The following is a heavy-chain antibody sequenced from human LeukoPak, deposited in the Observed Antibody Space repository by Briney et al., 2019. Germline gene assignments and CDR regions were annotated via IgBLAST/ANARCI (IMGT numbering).Heavy chain of an antibody. V-gene: IGHV1-8*01. CDR2: MNPNSGNT. CDR3: ARIDGAAAVPVDY. CDR1: EYTFTNYD. Sequence: ASVKVSCKAYEYTFTNYDINWVRQDTGQGLEWMGWMNPNSGNTGYAQKFQGRVTMTRNTSITTAYMELSSLRAEDTALYYCARIDGAAAVPVDYWGQGTLVTVSS. D-gene: IGHD6-13*01. J-gene: IGHJ4*02.